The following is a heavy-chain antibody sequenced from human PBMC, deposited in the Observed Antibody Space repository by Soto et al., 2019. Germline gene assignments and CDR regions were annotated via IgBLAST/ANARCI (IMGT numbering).Heavy chain of an antibody. CDR2: IYHSVST. CDR3: ARGPPLGY. CDR1: GGSISSGGYS. Sequence: PSETLSLTCAVSGGSISSGGYSWGWIRQPPGKGLECIGYIYHSVSTYYNPSLKSRVTISVDRSKNQFSLKLSSVTAADTAVYYCARGPPLGYWGQGTLVTVSS. V-gene: IGHV4-30-2*01. J-gene: IGHJ4*02.